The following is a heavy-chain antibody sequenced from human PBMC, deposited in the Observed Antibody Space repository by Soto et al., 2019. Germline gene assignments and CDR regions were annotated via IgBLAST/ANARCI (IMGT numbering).Heavy chain of an antibody. J-gene: IGHJ6*02. CDR3: ARDQVNIVAYNGMDV. D-gene: IGHD2-15*01. Sequence: LRLSCAASGFTFSSYSMNWVRQAPGKGLEWVSYISSSSSTIYYADSVKGRFTISRDNAKNSLYLQMNSLRAEDTAVYYCARDQVNIVAYNGMDVWGQGTTVTVSS. V-gene: IGHV3-48*01. CDR2: ISSSSSTI. CDR1: GFTFSSYS.